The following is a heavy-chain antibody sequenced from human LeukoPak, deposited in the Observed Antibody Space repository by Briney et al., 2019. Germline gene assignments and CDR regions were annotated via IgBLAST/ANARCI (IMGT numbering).Heavy chain of an antibody. CDR2: IIPIFGTA. J-gene: IGHJ4*02. Sequence: ASVKVSCKASGGTFSSYAISWVRQAPRQGLEWMGGIIPIFGTANYAQKFQGRVTITADKSTSTAYMELSSLRSEDTAVYYCARDFYYYDSSGYSYFDYWGQGTLVTVSS. V-gene: IGHV1-69*06. CDR3: ARDFYYYDSSGYSYFDY. CDR1: GGTFSSYA. D-gene: IGHD3-22*01.